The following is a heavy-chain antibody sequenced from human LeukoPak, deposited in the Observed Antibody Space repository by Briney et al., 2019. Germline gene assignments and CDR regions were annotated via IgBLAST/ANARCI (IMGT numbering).Heavy chain of an antibody. D-gene: IGHD5-18*01. J-gene: IGHJ4*02. CDR2: IAYDGSYK. CDR3: GREYTARPVDY. V-gene: IGHV3-30*09. CDR1: GFTFSNYA. Sequence: GGSLRLSCAASGFTFSNYAMHWVRQAPGKGLEWVAVIAYDGSYKFFADSVKGRFAIFGDNSKNTLYLQMSSLRAEDTAVYYCGREYTARPVDYWGQGTLVTVSS.